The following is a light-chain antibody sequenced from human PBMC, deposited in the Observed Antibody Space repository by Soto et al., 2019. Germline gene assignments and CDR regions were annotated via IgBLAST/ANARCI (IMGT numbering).Light chain of an antibody. V-gene: IGKV3-20*01. CDR2: YAS. Sequence: IVLTQSPGTLALSPGETATLSCRADESVSGNFLAWYQQKPGQAPRLLLSYASNRATGIPDRFSGSGSGTDFTLTISRLESDDFAVYYCQQYGVSPWTFGPGTRVEVK. CDR3: QQYGVSPWT. CDR1: ESVSGNF. J-gene: IGKJ1*01.